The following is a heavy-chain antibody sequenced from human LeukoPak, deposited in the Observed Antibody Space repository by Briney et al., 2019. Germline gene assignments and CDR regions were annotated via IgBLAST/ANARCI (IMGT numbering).Heavy chain of an antibody. Sequence: GVSLRLSCAASGLPVSSNHMAWVRQAPAKGLELGSVICTGGITYYADSVQGRFIISRDTSRNTLYLQMNSLRVEDTALYYCARDHAPAGGGLDYWGQGTHVTVSS. V-gene: IGHV3-53*01. CDR2: ICTGGIT. CDR1: GLPVSSNH. J-gene: IGHJ4*02. CDR3: ARDHAPAGGGLDY. D-gene: IGHD6-13*01.